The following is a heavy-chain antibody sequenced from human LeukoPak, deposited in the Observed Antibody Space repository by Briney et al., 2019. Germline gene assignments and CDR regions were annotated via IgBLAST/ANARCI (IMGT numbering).Heavy chain of an antibody. V-gene: IGHV1-2*02. J-gene: IGHJ5*02. CDR2: INTNSGGT. CDR1: GYTFTGYY. D-gene: IGHD2-15*01. Sequence: ASVKVSRKASGYTFTGYYMHWVRQVPRQGLEWMGWINTNSGGTNHAQKFQGRVTMTRDTSISTAYMELSRLRSDDTAVYYCARDRLRLGYERTNWFDPWGQGTLVTVSS. CDR3: ARDRLRLGYERTNWFDP.